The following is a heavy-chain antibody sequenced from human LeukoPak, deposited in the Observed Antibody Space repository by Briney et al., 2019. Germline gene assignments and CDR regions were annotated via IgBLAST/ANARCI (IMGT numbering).Heavy chain of an antibody. J-gene: IGHJ3*02. D-gene: IGHD6-19*01. Sequence: GGSLRLSCAASGFTFSSYWMSWVRQAPGKGLEWVANIKQDGSEKYYVDSVKGRFTISRDNAKNSLYLQMNSLRAEDTAVYYCARALGSSPGAFDIWGQGTMVTVSS. CDR2: IKQDGSEK. V-gene: IGHV3-7*01. CDR3: ARALGSSPGAFDI. CDR1: GFTFSSYW.